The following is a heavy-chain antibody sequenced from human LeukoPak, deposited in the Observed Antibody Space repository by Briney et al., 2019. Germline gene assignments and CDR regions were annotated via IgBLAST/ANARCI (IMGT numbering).Heavy chain of an antibody. V-gene: IGHV3-30*02. Sequence: PGGSLRLSCAASGFTFSSYGMHWVRQAPGKGLEWVAFIRYDGSNKYYADSVKGRFTISRDNSKNTLYPQMNSLRAEDTAVYYCAKSLWFGGLRGDYSDYWGQGTLVTVSS. CDR2: IRYDGSNK. J-gene: IGHJ4*02. D-gene: IGHD3-10*01. CDR3: AKSLWFGGLRGDYSDY. CDR1: GFTFSSYG.